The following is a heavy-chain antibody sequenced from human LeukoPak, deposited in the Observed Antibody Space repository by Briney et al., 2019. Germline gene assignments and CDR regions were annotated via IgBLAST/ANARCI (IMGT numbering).Heavy chain of an antibody. J-gene: IGHJ3*02. CDR3: ARVLEDYYDIPAAFDI. D-gene: IGHD3-22*01. V-gene: IGHV4-59*01. Sequence: SETLSLTRTVSGGSISSYYWSWIRQPPGKGLEWIGYIYYSGSTNYNPSLKSRVTISVDTSKNQFSLKLSSVTAADTAVYYCARVLEDYYDIPAAFDIWGQGTMVTVSS. CDR1: GGSISSYY. CDR2: IYYSGST.